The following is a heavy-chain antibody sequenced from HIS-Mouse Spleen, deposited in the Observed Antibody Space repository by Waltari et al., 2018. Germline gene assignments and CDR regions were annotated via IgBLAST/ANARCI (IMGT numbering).Heavy chain of an antibody. CDR2: INPNRGGT. J-gene: IGHJ4*02. Sequence: QVQLVQSGAEVKKPGASVKVSCKASGSTFTGYYMHWVRQAPGQGLEWKGGINPNRGGTNNAQKFQGRGTMTRDTSISTAYMELSRLRSDDTAVYYCARDSRYFDWLSQDYWGQGTLVTVSS. D-gene: IGHD3-9*01. V-gene: IGHV1-2*02. CDR1: GSTFTGYY. CDR3: ARDSRYFDWLSQDY.